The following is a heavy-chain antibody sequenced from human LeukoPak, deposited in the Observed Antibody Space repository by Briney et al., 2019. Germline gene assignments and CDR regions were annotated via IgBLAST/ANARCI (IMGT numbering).Heavy chain of an antibody. Sequence: GESLKISCKGSGYSFASHWIGWGRQIPGKGLEWMGIIYPGDSDTRCSPSFQGQVPISADKSISTAYLQWSGLKASDTGMYYCAIRYSGSYNDYWGQGTLVTVSS. V-gene: IGHV5-51*01. CDR3: AIRYSGSYNDY. D-gene: IGHD1-26*01. CDR1: GYSFASHW. J-gene: IGHJ4*02. CDR2: IYPGDSDT.